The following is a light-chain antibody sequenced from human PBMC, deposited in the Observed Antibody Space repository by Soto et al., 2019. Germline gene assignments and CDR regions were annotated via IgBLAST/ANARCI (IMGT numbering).Light chain of an antibody. CDR2: GAS. CDR3: QQYNNRPLT. Sequence: EIVMTQSPATLSVSLGERATLSCRASQGISSNLAWDQQKPGQGPRLLIYGASTRTTAIPDRSSGSGSGTEYTLTISRLQSEDFEDYYCQQYNNRPLTFGGGTKVELK. J-gene: IGKJ4*01. V-gene: IGKV3-15*01. CDR1: QGISSN.